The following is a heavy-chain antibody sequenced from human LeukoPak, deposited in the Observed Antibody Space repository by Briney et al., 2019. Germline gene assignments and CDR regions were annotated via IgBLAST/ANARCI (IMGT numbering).Heavy chain of an antibody. Sequence: GGSLRFSCAATGFTVSSSYMSWVRQAPGKGLEWVSVVYSGGKTYYADSVKGRFSISRDNSKNMVYLQMNSLRAEDTAVYYCARYSDRGEWYPSYWGQGTLVTVSS. J-gene: IGHJ4*02. CDR2: VYSGGKT. V-gene: IGHV3-66*01. CDR1: GFTVSSSY. CDR3: ARYSDRGEWYPSY. D-gene: IGHD3-3*01.